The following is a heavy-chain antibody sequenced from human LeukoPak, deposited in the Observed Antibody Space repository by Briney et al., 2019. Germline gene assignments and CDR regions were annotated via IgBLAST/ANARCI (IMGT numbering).Heavy chain of an antibody. CDR2: ISGSGGST. CDR1: GFTFSSYA. V-gene: IGHV3-23*01. D-gene: IGHD4-17*01. CDR3: AKAFWGDYVNWFDP. Sequence: GGSLRLSCAASGFTFSSYAMSWVRQAPGKGLEWVSAISGSGGSTYYADSVKGRFTISRDNSKNTLYLQMNSLRAGDTAVYYCAKAFWGDYVNWFDPWGQGTLVTVSS. J-gene: IGHJ5*02.